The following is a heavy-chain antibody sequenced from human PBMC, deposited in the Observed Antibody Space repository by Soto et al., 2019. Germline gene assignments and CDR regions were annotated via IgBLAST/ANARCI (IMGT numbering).Heavy chain of an antibody. D-gene: IGHD2-8*01. CDR1: GYTFTGYY. V-gene: IGHV1-2*02. J-gene: IGHJ5*02. CDR3: ARAGYCTNGVCYPNWFDP. Sequence: ASVKVSCKASGYTFTGYYMHWVRQAPGQGLEWMGWINPNSGGTNYAQKFQGRVTMTRDTSISTAYMELSRLRSDDTAVYYCARAGYCTNGVCYPNWFDPWGQGTLVTAPQ. CDR2: INPNSGGT.